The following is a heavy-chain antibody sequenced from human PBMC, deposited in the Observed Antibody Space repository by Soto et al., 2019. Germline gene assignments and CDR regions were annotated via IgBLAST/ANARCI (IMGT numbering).Heavy chain of an antibody. CDR1: GFTFTSHN. CDR2: ISPYDHSF. CDR3: ARDLYTVLWADN. D-gene: IGHD4-17*01. Sequence: PGGSLRLSCEASGFTFTSHNIYWFRQAPGKGLEWVSSISPYDHSFYYADSVKGRFTVSKDNAKSSVYLQMDSLRAEDTAIYYCARDLYTVLWADNWGQGTLVTVFS. V-gene: IGHV3-21*01. J-gene: IGHJ4*02.